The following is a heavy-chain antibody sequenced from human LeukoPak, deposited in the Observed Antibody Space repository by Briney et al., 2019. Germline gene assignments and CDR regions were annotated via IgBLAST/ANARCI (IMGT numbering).Heavy chain of an antibody. D-gene: IGHD3-10*01. Sequence: SETLSLTCTVSGYSISSGYYWGWIRQPPGKGLEWIGSIYHSGSTYYNPSLKSRVTISVDTSKNQFSLKLSSVTAADTAVYYCARFPRGGDAFDIWGQGTMVTVSS. J-gene: IGHJ3*02. CDR3: ARFPRGGDAFDI. CDR1: GYSISSGYY. V-gene: IGHV4-38-2*02. CDR2: IYHSGST.